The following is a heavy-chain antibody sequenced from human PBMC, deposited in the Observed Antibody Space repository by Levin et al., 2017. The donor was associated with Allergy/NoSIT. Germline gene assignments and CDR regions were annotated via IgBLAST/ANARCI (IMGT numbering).Heavy chain of an antibody. CDR3: ARNYDFWSGYSIGGFDI. CDR1: GGSISSYY. CDR2: ISYSGST. V-gene: IGHV4-59*01. D-gene: IGHD3-3*01. J-gene: IGHJ3*02. Sequence: PSETLSLTCTVSGGSISSYYWSWIRQPPGKGLEWIGYISYSGSTNYNPSLKSRVTISVDTSKNQFSLKLSSVTAADTAVYYCARNYDFWSGYSIGGFDIWGQGTMVTVSS.